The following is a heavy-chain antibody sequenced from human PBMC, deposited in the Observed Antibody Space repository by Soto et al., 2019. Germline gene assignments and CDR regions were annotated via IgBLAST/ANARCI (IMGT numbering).Heavy chain of an antibody. Sequence: GGSLRLSCAASGFTFSSYGMHWVRQAPGKGLEWVAVIWYDGSNKYYADSVKGRFTISRDNSKNTLYLQMNSLRAEDTAVYYCARDKALRYYYYGMDVWGQGTTVTVSS. V-gene: IGHV3-33*01. CDR1: GFTFSSYG. D-gene: IGHD3-3*02. CDR3: ARDKALRYYYYGMDV. J-gene: IGHJ6*02. CDR2: IWYDGSNK.